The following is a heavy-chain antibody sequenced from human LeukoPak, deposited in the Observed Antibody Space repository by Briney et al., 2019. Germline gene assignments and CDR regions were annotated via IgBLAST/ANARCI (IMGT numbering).Heavy chain of an antibody. Sequence: SVKVSCKASGGTFSSYAISWVRQAPGQGLEWMGGIIPIFGTANYAQKFQGRVTITADKSTSTAYMELSSLRSEDTAVYYCARDPVEMAPLGAFDIWGQGTMVTVSS. CDR3: ARDPVEMAPLGAFDI. V-gene: IGHV1-69*06. J-gene: IGHJ3*02. CDR2: IIPIFGTA. CDR1: GGTFSSYA. D-gene: IGHD5-24*01.